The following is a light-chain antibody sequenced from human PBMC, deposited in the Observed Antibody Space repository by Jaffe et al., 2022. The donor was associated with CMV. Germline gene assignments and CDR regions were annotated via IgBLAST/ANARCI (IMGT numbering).Light chain of an antibody. CDR1: YSDVGGYNL. CDR2: EVN. V-gene: IGLV2-23*02. CDR3: CSFAGSSAWV. J-gene: IGLJ3*02. Sequence: HSALTQPASVSASPGQSITISCTGTYSDVGGYNLVSWYQHHPGKAPKLMIYEVNKRPSGVSNRFSGSKSGNAASLTISGLQAEDEADYYCCSFAGSSAWVFGGGTKLTVL.